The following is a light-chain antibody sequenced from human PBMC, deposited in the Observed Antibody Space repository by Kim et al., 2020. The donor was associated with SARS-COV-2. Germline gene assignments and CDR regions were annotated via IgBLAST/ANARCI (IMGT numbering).Light chain of an antibody. J-gene: IGKJ1*01. CDR2: GAS. V-gene: IGKV1-13*02. CDR1: QGINSA. Sequence: SASVGDRVTITCRASQGINSALAWYQQKPGKAPNLLIYGASSLQSAVPSRFSGSGSGTEFTLTISSLQPDDVATYYCQQYSIYWTFGQGTKVDIK. CDR3: QQYSIYWT.